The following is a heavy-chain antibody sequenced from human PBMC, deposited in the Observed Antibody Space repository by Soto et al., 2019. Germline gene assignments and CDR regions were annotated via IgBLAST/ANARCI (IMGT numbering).Heavy chain of an antibody. J-gene: IGHJ4*02. CDR2: INAGNGNT. CDR3: ARDLWELLPRMLPDY. Sequence: ASVKVSCKASGYTFTSYAMHWVRQAPGQRLEWMGWINAGNGNTKYSQKFQGRVTITRDTSASTAYMELSSLSSEDTAVYYCARDLWELLPRMLPDYWGQGTLVTVSS. CDR1: GYTFTSYA. D-gene: IGHD1-26*01. V-gene: IGHV1-3*01.